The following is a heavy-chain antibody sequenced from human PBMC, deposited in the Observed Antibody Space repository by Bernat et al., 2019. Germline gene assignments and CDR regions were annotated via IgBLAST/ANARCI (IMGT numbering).Heavy chain of an antibody. D-gene: IGHD6-6*01. V-gene: IGHV2-26*01. CDR1: GFSLSSPKVG. CDR2: ILSNDEK. Sequence: QVTLKESGPVLVKPSETLTLTCAVSGFSLSSPKVGVSWIRQPPGKALEWLTHILSNDEKSFNTFLKSRLSISKDTSKGQVVLTMTNMDPVDTATYYCARIRDRTSSVSGFDYWGQGILVTVSS. J-gene: IGHJ4*02. CDR3: ARIRDRTSSVSGFDY.